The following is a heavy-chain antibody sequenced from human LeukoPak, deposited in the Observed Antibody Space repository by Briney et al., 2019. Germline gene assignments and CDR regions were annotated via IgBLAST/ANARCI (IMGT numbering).Heavy chain of an antibody. J-gene: IGHJ4*02. CDR3: TRMTTGHDY. CDR2: INHSGYT. V-gene: IGHV4-34*01. Sequence: SETLSLTCAVSGVSFNNYYWSWVRQTPGKGLEWVGEINHSGYTNDSPSLKSRVTLSIDTSRKQFSLNLRSVTVADTGIYYCTRMTTGHDYWGQGTLVTVSS. CDR1: GVSFNNYY. D-gene: IGHD4-17*01.